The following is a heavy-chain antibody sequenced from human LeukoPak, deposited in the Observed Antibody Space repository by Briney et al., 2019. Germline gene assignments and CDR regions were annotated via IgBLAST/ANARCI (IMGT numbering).Heavy chain of an antibody. V-gene: IGHV5-51*01. CDR2: IYSGDSDT. CDR1: GFTYSW. D-gene: IGHD3-22*01. Sequence: GESLKISCKGSGFTYSWIGWVRQMPGKGLEWMGIIYSGDSDTRYSPSFQGQVTISADKSISTAYLQWSSLKASDTAMYYCARHYYDFDYWRQGTLVTVSS. CDR3: ARHYYDFDY. J-gene: IGHJ4*02.